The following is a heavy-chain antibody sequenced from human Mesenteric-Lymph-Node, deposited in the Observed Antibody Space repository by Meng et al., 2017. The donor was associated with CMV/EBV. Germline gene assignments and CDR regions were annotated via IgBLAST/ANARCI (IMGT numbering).Heavy chain of an antibody. CDR3: ARGLSGYCSSTSCRTYKRWFDP. V-gene: IGHV4-34*01. Sequence: GYYWSWIRQPPGKGLEWIGEINHSGSTNYNPSLKSRVTISVDTSKNQFSLKLSSVTAADTAVYYCARGLSGYCSSTSCRTYKRWFDPWGQGTLVTVSS. J-gene: IGHJ5*02. CDR2: INHSGST. CDR1: GYY. D-gene: IGHD2-2*01.